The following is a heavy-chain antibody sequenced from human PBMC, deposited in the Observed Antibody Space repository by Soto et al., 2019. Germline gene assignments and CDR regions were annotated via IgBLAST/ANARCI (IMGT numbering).Heavy chain of an antibody. D-gene: IGHD1-1*01. CDR2: VYYSGST. Sequence: QVQLQESGPGLVKPSETLSLTCTVSGGAISSGGYYWNWIRQLPGKGLEWIGYVYYSGSTYYNPSLASRVTISVDTSTNHFSLQLSSLTAADTAVYFCASSAGTFDYWGQGTLVTVSS. J-gene: IGHJ4*02. CDR1: GGAISSGGYY. V-gene: IGHV4-31*03. CDR3: ASSAGTFDY.